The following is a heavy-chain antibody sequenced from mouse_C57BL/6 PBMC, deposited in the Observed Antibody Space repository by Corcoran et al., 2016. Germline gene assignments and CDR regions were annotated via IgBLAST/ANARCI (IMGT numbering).Heavy chain of an antibody. J-gene: IGHJ3*01. Sequence: QVQLKQSGAELVRPGASVKLSCKASGYTFTDYYINWVKQRPGQGLEWIARIYPGSGNTYYNEKFKGKATLTAEKSSSTAYMQLSSLTSEDSAVYFCARDGSGYGGQGTLVTVSA. CDR1: GYTFTDYY. CDR3: ARDGSGY. V-gene: IGHV1-76*01. D-gene: IGHD1-1*01. CDR2: IYPGSGNT.